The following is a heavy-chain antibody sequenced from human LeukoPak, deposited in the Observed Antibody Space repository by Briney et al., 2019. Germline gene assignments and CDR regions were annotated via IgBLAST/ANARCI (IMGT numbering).Heavy chain of an antibody. CDR3: AREKLHHYVWGSYRQDYYMDV. V-gene: IGHV4-34*01. D-gene: IGHD3-16*02. Sequence: PETLSLTCVVYGGSFSDYYWSWIRQPPGKGLEWLGEINQSGSINYNPSLKSPFIVSVDTSKNHFSLKLTSVTAADTAVYYCAREKLHHYVWGSYRQDYYMDVWGKGTTVTVSS. CDR1: GGSFSDYY. CDR2: INQSGSI. J-gene: IGHJ6*03.